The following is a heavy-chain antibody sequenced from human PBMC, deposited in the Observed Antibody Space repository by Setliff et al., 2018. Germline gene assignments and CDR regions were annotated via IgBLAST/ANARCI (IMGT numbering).Heavy chain of an antibody. J-gene: IGHJ6*03. Sequence: SETLSLTCTVSGGSISSGSYYWSWIRQPAGKGLEWIGRIYTSGSTNYNPSLKSRVTISVDTSKNQFSLRLSSVTAADTAVYYCARGQPTYDFWSGYNYYYYYMDVWGKGTTVTVSS. CDR3: ARGQPTYDFWSGYNYYYYYMDV. CDR1: GGSISSGSYY. CDR2: IYTSGST. V-gene: IGHV4-61*02. D-gene: IGHD3-3*01.